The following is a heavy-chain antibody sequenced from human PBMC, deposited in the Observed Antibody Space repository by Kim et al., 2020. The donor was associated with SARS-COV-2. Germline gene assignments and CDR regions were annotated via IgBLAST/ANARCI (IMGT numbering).Heavy chain of an antibody. D-gene: IGHD3-3*01. CDR1: GYSFTSHG. CDR2: FSAYSGNT. CDR3: ARDVEYRQDY. Sequence: ASVKVSCKPSGYSFTSHGISWVRQAPGQGLEWMGWFSAYSGNTDYAWKFQGRLTMTTDASTTTVFMELRRLRSDDTGVYYCARDVEYRQDYWDQGTLVTVSS. V-gene: IGHV1-18*01. J-gene: IGHJ4*02.